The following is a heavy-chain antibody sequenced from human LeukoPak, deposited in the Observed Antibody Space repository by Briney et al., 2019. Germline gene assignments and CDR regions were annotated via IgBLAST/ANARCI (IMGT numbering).Heavy chain of an antibody. D-gene: IGHD3-22*01. CDR1: GFTFGSYA. CDR2: ISGSGGST. Sequence: GGSLRLSCAASGFTFGSYAMSWDRQAPGKGLEWVSAISGSGGSTYYAGSVKGRFTISRDNSKNTLYLQMNSLRAEDTAVYYCGPGGYYYDSSGYDFDYWGQGTLVTVSS. V-gene: IGHV3-23*01. CDR3: GPGGYYYDSSGYDFDY. J-gene: IGHJ4*02.